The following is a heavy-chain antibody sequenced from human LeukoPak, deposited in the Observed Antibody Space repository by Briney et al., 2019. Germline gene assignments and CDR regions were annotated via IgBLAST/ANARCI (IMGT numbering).Heavy chain of an antibody. CDR3: ARGRGGYDGGDLDY. D-gene: IGHD5-12*01. CDR2: ISYDGSHK. V-gene: IGHV3-30*04. J-gene: IGHJ4*02. Sequence: GGSLRLSCAPSGFTFISYAMHWVRQAPGKGLEWVAVISYDGSHKYYADSVKGRFTISRDNSMNTLYMQMNSLRAEDTAVYYCARGRGGYDGGDLDYWDQGTLVTVSS. CDR1: GFTFISYA.